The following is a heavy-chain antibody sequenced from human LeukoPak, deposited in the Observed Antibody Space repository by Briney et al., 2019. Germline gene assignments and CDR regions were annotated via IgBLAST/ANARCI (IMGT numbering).Heavy chain of an antibody. CDR1: SGSINSYY. D-gene: IGHD5/OR15-5a*01. Sequence: PSETLSLTCTVSSGSINSYYWTWIRQPAGKGLEWLGRVYTSGSPNYNPSLKGRVTMSLDTSKNQFSLKLRSVTAADTAVYYCATRPEFMSTYFDLWGRGTLVTVSS. J-gene: IGHJ2*01. CDR2: VYTSGSP. V-gene: IGHV4-4*07. CDR3: ATRPEFMSTYFDL.